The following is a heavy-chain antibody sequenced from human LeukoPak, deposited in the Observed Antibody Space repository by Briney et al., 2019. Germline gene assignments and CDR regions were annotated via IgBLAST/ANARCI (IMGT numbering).Heavy chain of an antibody. CDR2: ISYDGSNK. V-gene: IGHV3-30*04. D-gene: IGHD6-19*01. J-gene: IGHJ6*03. CDR1: GFTFSSYA. CDR3: ARDRSGIAVAGPYYYYYMDV. Sequence: PGRSLRLSCAASGFTFSSYAMHWVRQAPGKGLEWVAVISYDGSNKYYADSVKGRFTISRDNSKNTLYLQMNSLRAEDTAVYYCARDRSGIAVAGPYYYYYMDVWGKGTTVTVSS.